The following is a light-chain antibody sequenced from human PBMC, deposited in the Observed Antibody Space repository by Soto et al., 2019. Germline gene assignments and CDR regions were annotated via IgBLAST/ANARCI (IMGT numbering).Light chain of an antibody. CDR1: SSDVGTYKP. V-gene: IGLV2-23*01. CDR2: DDS. CDR3: CSFAGSSTW. J-gene: IGLJ3*02. Sequence: ALTQPASVSGSPGQSITISCTGTSSDVGTYKPVSWYQQHPGKAPKVIIYDDSKRPSGVSNRFSGSKSGNTASLTISGLQAEDEADYYCCSFAGSSTWFGGGTKVTVL.